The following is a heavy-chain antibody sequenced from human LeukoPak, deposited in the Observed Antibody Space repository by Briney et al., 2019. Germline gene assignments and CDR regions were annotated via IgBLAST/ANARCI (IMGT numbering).Heavy chain of an antibody. V-gene: IGHV1-18*01. Sequence: ASVKVSCEADGYTFTSYFISWVRQAPGQGLEWMGWISAYNGNANYAQKFLGRVTMTTDTATSTAYMELRSLRSDDTAVFYCARADYYSAMDVWGQGTSVTVSS. CDR1: GYTFTSYF. J-gene: IGHJ6*02. CDR2: ISAYNGNA. CDR3: ARADYYSAMDV.